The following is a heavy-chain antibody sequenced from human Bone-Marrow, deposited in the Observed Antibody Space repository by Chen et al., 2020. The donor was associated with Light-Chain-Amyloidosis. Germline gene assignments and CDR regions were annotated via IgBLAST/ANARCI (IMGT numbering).Heavy chain of an antibody. CDR2: ISSSGTTI. CDR3: ARDYDRWTALYGMDV. D-gene: IGHD3-16*01. Sequence: QVQLVESGGGLVKPGGSLRLSCAASGFTFNDYYMSWIRQAPGKGLEWISYISSSGTTIYYADSVKGRFTISRDNAKNSLYLQMNSMRAEDTAVYFCARDYDRWTALYGMDVWGQGTTVIVSS. V-gene: IGHV3-11*01. CDR1: GFTFNDYY. J-gene: IGHJ6*02.